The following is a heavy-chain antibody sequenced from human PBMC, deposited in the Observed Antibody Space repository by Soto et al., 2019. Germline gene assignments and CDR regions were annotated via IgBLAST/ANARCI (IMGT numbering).Heavy chain of an antibody. CDR1: GYIFTTYG. CDR3: ARFAMVRPNDY. Sequence: AASVKVSCKASGYIFTTYGISWVRQAPGQGLEWMGWISPYNGNTNYAQKFQGRVTMATDASTNTAFMELSSLRSDDTAVYYCARFAMVRPNDYWGQGTLVTVSS. D-gene: IGHD3-10*01. V-gene: IGHV1-18*01. CDR2: ISPYNGNT. J-gene: IGHJ4*02.